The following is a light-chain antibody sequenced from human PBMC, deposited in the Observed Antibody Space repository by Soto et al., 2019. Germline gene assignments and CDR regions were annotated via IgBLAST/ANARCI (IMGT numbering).Light chain of an antibody. V-gene: IGKV3-20*01. CDR2: GAS. J-gene: IGKJ5*01. CDR3: QQYGSSPPSST. Sequence: EIGLTQSPGTLSLSPGERATLSCRASQRVSSGYLAWYQQKPGQAPRLLIYGASNRATDIPDRFSGRGSGTDFTLTISRLEPEDFAVYYCQQYGSSPPSSTFGQGTRLEIK. CDR1: QRVSSGY.